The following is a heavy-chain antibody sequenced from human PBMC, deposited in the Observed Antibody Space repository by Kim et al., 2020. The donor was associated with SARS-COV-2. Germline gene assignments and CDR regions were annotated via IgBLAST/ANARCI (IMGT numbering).Heavy chain of an antibody. Sequence: ASVKVSCKASGYTFTGYYMHWVRQAPGQGLEWMGWINPNSGGTNYAQKFQGWVTMTRDTSISTAYMELSMLRSDDTAVYYCARAYSSGYYHPGSYWGQGTLVTVSS. J-gene: IGHJ4*02. CDR3: ARAYSSGYYHPGSY. V-gene: IGHV1-2*04. CDR1: GYTFTGYY. CDR2: INPNSGGT. D-gene: IGHD3-22*01.